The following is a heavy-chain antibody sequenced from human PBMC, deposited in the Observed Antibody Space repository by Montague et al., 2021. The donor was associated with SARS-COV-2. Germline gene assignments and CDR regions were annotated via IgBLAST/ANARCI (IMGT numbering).Heavy chain of an antibody. J-gene: IGHJ4*02. CDR1: GDSVSSNISA. CDR2: TYYRSKWYN. D-gene: IGHD6-13*01. Sequence: CAIPGDSVSSNISAWNWIRQSPSRGLEWLGRTYYRSKWYNDYAVSVRIRITISPDTSKNQFSLQLNSVTPEDTAVYYCTQERGPGRTTWSYFDYWGQGTLVTVSS. V-gene: IGHV6-1*01. CDR3: TQERGPGRTTWSYFDY.